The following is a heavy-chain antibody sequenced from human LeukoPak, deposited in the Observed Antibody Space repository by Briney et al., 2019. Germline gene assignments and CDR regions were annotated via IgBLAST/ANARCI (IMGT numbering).Heavy chain of an antibody. D-gene: IGHD3-22*01. J-gene: IGHJ4*02. CDR1: GGSISSSSYY. CDR2: IYYSGST. V-gene: IGHV4-39*01. CDR3: ASSPEKYYYDSSGYREFDY. Sequence: SETLSLTCTVSGGSISSSSYYWGWIRQPPGKGLEWIGSIYYSGSTYYSPSLKSRVTISVDTSKNQFSLKLSSVTAADTAVYYCASSPEKYYYDSSGYREFDYWGQGTLVTVSS.